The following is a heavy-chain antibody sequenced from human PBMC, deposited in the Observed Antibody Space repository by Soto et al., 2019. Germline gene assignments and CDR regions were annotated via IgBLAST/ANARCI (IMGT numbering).Heavy chain of an antibody. CDR1: GFTFSSYW. Sequence: GGSLSLSCAASGFTFSSYWMSWVRQAPGKGLEWVANIKQDGSEKYYVGSVKGRFTISRDNAKNSLYLQMNSLRAEDTAVYYCARTYGSNSHFDYWGQGTLVTVSS. J-gene: IGHJ4*02. CDR3: ARTYGSNSHFDY. V-gene: IGHV3-7*02. CDR2: IKQDGSEK. D-gene: IGHD4-17*01.